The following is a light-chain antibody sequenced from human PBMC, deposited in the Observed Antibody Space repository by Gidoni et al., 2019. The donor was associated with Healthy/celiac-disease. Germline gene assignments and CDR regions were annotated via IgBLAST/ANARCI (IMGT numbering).Light chain of an antibody. J-gene: IGKJ5*01. Sequence: DIQMTQSPSSLSASVGDRVPITCRASQSISSYLNWYQQKPGKAPKLLIYAASSLQSGVPSRFSGSGSGTEFTLTISRLQPEDFATYYCQQSYSTPITFGQGTRLEIK. CDR1: QSISSY. CDR2: AAS. V-gene: IGKV1-39*01. CDR3: QQSYSTPIT.